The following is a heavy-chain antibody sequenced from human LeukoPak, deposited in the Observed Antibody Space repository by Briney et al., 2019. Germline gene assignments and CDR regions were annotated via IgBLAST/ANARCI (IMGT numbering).Heavy chain of an antibody. D-gene: IGHD1-26*01. J-gene: IGHJ6*02. CDR1: GFIFSDYI. CDR2: ISSLGTYI. Sequence: PGGSLRLSCAASGFIFSDYIMNWVRQAPGEGLEWVSSISSLGTYIYYVDSVKGRFTVSRDNAKNSLYLQMNSLRVEDTAVYYCARWVNSGSYKMYYGLDVWGQGTTVTVSS. CDR3: ARWVNSGSYKMYYGLDV. V-gene: IGHV3-21*01.